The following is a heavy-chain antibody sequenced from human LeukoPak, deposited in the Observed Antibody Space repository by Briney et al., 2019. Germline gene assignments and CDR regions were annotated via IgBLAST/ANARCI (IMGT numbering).Heavy chain of an antibody. CDR2: FDPEDGET. Sequence: ASVEVSCKVSGYTLTELSMHWVRQAPGKGLEWMGGFDPEDGETIYAQKFQGRVTMTEDTSTDTAYMELSSLRSEDTAVYYCAATGYQTPPFDYWGQGTLVTVSS. CDR1: GYTLTELS. V-gene: IGHV1-24*01. J-gene: IGHJ4*02. CDR3: AATGYQTPPFDY. D-gene: IGHD3-9*01.